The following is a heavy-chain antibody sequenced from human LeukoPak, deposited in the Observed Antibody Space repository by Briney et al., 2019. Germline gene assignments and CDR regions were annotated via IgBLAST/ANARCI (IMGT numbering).Heavy chain of an antibody. J-gene: IGHJ2*01. CDR3: ARVLDGSSGQHWYFYL. D-gene: IGHD6-19*01. CDR1: GGSFSGYY. V-gene: IGHV4-34*01. CDR2: INHSGST. Sequence: SETLSLTCAVYGGSFSGYYWSWIRQPPGKGLEWIGEINHSGSTNYNPSLKSRVTISVDTSKNQFSLKLSSVTAADTAVYYCARVLDGSSGQHWYFYLWGRGTLVTVSS.